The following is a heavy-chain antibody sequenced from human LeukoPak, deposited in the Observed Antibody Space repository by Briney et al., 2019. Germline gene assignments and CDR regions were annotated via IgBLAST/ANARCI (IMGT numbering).Heavy chain of an antibody. V-gene: IGHV3-30*18. CDR2: ISDDGRKK. Sequence: GGSLRLSCGASGFTFSSYGVHWVRQAPGKGLEWVAVISDDGRKKYYADSVKGRFTISRDNSENTLYLQMNSLRAEDTAVYYCAKDSKNYAIDYWGRGTLVTVSS. J-gene: IGHJ4*02. CDR3: AKDSKNYAIDY. D-gene: IGHD3-16*01. CDR1: GFTFSSYG.